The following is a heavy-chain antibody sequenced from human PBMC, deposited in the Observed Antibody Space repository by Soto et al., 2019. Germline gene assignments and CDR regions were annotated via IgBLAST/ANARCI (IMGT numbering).Heavy chain of an antibody. CDR1: GFTFSSYS. D-gene: IGHD4-17*01. V-gene: IGHV3-48*01. CDR2: ISSSSSTI. CDR3: VIEGGDLQWFDP. J-gene: IGHJ5*02. Sequence: EVQLVESGGGLVQPGGSLRLSCAASGFTFSSYSMNWVRQAPGKGLEWVSYISSSSSTIYYADSVKGRFTISRDNAKNSLYMQMNRLRPADTAVYYCVIEGGDLQWFDPWGQGTLVTVSS.